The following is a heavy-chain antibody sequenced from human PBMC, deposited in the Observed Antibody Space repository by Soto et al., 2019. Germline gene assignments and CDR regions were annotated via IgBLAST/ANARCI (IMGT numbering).Heavy chain of an antibody. Sequence: ASVKVSCKASGYTFTACYMHWVRQAPGQGLEWMGWISAYNGNTNYAQKLQGRVTMTTDTSTSTAYVELRSLRSDDTAVYYCAREWFGELLGPGDAFDIWGQGTMVTVSS. CDR2: ISAYNGNT. CDR1: GYTFTACY. D-gene: IGHD3-10*01. CDR3: AREWFGELLGPGDAFDI. V-gene: IGHV1-18*04. J-gene: IGHJ3*02.